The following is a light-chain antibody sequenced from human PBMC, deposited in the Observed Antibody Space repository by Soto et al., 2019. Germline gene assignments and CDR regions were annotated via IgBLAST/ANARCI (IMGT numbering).Light chain of an antibody. Sequence: EIVMTQSPATLSVSPGERATPSCRASQSVSSNLAWYQQKPGQAPRLLIYGASTRATGIPARFSGSGSGTEFTLTISSLQSEDFAVYYCQQYNNWPPYTVGQGTKLEIK. J-gene: IGKJ2*01. CDR1: QSVSSN. V-gene: IGKV3-15*01. CDR2: GAS. CDR3: QQYNNWPPYT.